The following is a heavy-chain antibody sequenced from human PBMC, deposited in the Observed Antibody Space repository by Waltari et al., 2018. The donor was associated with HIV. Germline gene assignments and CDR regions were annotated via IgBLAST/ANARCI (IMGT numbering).Heavy chain of an antibody. D-gene: IGHD5-12*01. CDR2: INHSGST. Sequence: QVQLQQWGAGLLRPSETLSLTCAVYGGSFSGYYWSWIRQPPGKGLEWIGEINHSGSTNYNPSLKSRVTISVDTSKNQFSLKLSSVTAADTAVYYCARGTRVATINYWGQGTLVTVSS. CDR1: GGSFSGYY. V-gene: IGHV4-34*01. J-gene: IGHJ4*02. CDR3: ARGTRVATINY.